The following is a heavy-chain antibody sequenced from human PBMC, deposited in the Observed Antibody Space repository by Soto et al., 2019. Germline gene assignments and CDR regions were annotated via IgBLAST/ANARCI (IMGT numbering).Heavy chain of an antibody. CDR3: ARGMDDYVWGSYRFDY. V-gene: IGHV4-34*01. CDR1: GGSFSGYY. CDR2: INHSGST. D-gene: IGHD3-16*02. Sequence: SETLSLTCAVYGGSFSGYYWSWIRQPPGKGLEWIGEINHSGSTNYNPSLKSRVTISVDTSKNQFSLKLSSVIAADTAVYYCARGMDDYVWGSYRFDYWGQGTLVTVSS. J-gene: IGHJ4*02.